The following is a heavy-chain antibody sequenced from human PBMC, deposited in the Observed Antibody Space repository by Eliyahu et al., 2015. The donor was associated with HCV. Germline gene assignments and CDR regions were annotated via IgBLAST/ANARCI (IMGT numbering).Heavy chain of an antibody. V-gene: IGHV1-2*06. CDR2: INPNSGDT. CDR3: ERRENDH. J-gene: IGHJ4*02. CDR1: GYTFTDYY. Sequence: QVQLVQSGAEVKXPGXSVXXXXKXSGYTFTDYYLHWERQVPGRGLEWMGRINPNSGDTDYSPRFQGRITMTRDTAISTAYMELSSLRFDDTAVYYCERRENDHWGQGTLVTVSS.